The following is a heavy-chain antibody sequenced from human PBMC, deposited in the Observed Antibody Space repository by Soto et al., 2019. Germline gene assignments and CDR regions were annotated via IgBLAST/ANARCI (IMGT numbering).Heavy chain of an antibody. J-gene: IGHJ4*02. Sequence: QVQLVQSGAEVKKPGPSVKVSCKASGGTFSSYAISWGRQAPGQGLEWMGGIIPIFGTANYAQKVQGRVTITGDDAKSTAYLELSSLRAEDTAVYYCARGRSDRRRFGYWGQGTLVTVSS. CDR3: ARGRSDRRRFGY. V-gene: IGHV1-69*01. D-gene: IGHD6-19*01. CDR2: IIPIFGTA. CDR1: GGTFSSYA.